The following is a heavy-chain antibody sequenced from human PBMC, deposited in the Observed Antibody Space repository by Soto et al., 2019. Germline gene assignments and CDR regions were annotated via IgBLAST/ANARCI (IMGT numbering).Heavy chain of an antibody. V-gene: IGHV1-69*12. D-gene: IGHD5-18*01. CDR3: ASGIQLWLRLINTGDSG. J-gene: IGHJ2*01. Sequence: QVQLVQSGAEVKKPESSVKVSCKAPGVTFSTYAISWVRQAPGQGLEWMGGIIRMFGTANYAQRFQDRVTYTEEESTNTVNMELSSLRSEDTAVYCGASGIQLWLRLINTGDSGWGYGPLVTVS. CDR1: GVTFSTYA. CDR2: IIRMFGTA.